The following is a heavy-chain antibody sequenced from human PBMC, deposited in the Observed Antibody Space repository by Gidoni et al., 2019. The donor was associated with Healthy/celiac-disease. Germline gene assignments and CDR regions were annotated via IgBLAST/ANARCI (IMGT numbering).Heavy chain of an antibody. CDR3: ARGIVVVPAAMGNYYYYMDV. CDR1: GGHFSSYA. Sequence: QVQLVQSGAEVKKPGSSVKVSCKASGGHFSSYAISWVRQAPGQGLEWMGGIIPIFGTANYAQKFQGRVTITADEATSTAYMELSSLRSEDTAVYYCARGIVVVPAAMGNYYYYMDVWGKGTTVTVSS. J-gene: IGHJ6*03. CDR2: IIPIFGTA. V-gene: IGHV1-69*01. D-gene: IGHD2-2*01.